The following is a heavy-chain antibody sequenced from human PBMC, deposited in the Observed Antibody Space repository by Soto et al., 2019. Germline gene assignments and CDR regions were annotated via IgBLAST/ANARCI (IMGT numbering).Heavy chain of an antibody. D-gene: IGHD2-21*02. Sequence: PGGSLRLSCAASGFTVNNTAMTWVRDAPGKGLEWVSAFSGRSKSTYYATSVKGRFTISKDNSKNTLYLQMNSLRAEGTALYYCAKGIDCGADCHSYDTFDIWGQGTVVTVSS. CDR2: FSGRSKST. J-gene: IGHJ3*02. CDR1: GFTVNNTA. V-gene: IGHV3-23*01. CDR3: AKGIDCGADCHSYDTFDI.